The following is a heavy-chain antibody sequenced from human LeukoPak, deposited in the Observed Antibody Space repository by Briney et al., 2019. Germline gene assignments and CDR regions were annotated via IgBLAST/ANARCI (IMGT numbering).Heavy chain of an antibody. CDR3: AARAAAYSSGWWGWGGYYYYMDV. D-gene: IGHD6-19*01. V-gene: IGHV1-58*02. CDR2: IFVGSGNT. CDR1: GFTFTSSA. Sequence: ASVNVSCKASGFTFTSSAMQWVRQARGQRLEGIGWIFVGSGNTNYAQKFQERVTITRDMSTSTAYMELSSLRSEDTAVYYCAARAAAYSSGWWGWGGYYYYMDVWGKGTTVTVSS. J-gene: IGHJ6*03.